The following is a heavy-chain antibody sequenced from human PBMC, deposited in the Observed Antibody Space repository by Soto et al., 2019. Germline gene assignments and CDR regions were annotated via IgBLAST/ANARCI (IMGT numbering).Heavy chain of an antibody. Sequence: ASVKISCKTSGYSFTSYAMHWVRQAPGQRLEWLGWINADNGDTKYSQKFSGRVTITRDTSANTAFMELSSLRSEDTAMYYCARDLQMATIRGGDYWGQGTLVTVSS. D-gene: IGHD5-12*01. CDR2: INADNGDT. J-gene: IGHJ4*02. CDR3: ARDLQMATIRGGDY. CDR1: GYSFTSYA. V-gene: IGHV1-3*01.